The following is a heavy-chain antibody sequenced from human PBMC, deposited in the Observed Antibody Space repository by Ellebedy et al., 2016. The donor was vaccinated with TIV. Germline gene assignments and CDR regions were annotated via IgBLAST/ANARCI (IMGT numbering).Heavy chain of an antibody. V-gene: IGHV3-7*01. CDR1: GFSFRSYW. CDR2: LRQDGAAK. Sequence: GGSLRLSCIASGFSFRSYWMSWVRQAPGKRLEWVANLRQDGAAKYYVDSVKGRFPISRDNAKNSLYLQMNGLRAEDTAVYYCARRGSYGDYAVQVNPWFDPWGQGTLVTVSS. D-gene: IGHD4-17*01. J-gene: IGHJ5*02. CDR3: ARRGSYGDYAVQVNPWFDP.